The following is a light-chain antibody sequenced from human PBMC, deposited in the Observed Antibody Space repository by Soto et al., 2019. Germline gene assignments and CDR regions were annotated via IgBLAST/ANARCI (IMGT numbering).Light chain of an antibody. Sequence: IQLTQSPSTLSASVGDRVTIPCRASQNIYNHLAWYQQKPGKAPKLLIYDVSTLESGVPSRFSGSGSGTEFTLTISSLQPDDFATYYCQQYNSYWKMFGQGTKVDI. J-gene: IGKJ1*01. V-gene: IGKV1-5*01. CDR1: QNIYNH. CDR3: QQYNSYWKM. CDR2: DVS.